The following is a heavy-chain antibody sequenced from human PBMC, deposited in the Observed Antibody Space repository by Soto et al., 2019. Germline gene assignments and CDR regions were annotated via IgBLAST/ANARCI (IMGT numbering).Heavy chain of an antibody. CDR2: SSYMGST. D-gene: IGHD4-4*01. CDR1: TAVTSTRSHN. V-gene: IGHV4-39*01. Sequence: TGSTAVTSTRSHNPSSIRQPPGNGLEWIGSSSYMGSTYYNPSLKGRVTISVDTSKSQLSLKLNSVTAADTAVYFCALRMLGYSNGFSLFDTWGQGTLV. J-gene: IGHJ5*02. CDR3: ALRMLGYSNGFSLFDT.